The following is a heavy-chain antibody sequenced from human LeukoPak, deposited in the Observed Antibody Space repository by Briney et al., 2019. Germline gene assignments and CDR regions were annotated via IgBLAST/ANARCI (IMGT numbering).Heavy chain of an antibody. J-gene: IGHJ5*02. V-gene: IGHV1-18*01. CDR3: ARDSGPVLRYFDWLLSPGWFDP. D-gene: IGHD3-9*01. CDR1: GYTFTSYG. CDR2: ISAYNGNT. Sequence: ASVKVSCKASGYTFTSYGISWVRQAPGQGLEWMGWISAYNGNTNYAQKLQGRVTMTTDTSTSTAYMELRSLRSDDTAVYYCARDSGPVLRYFDWLLSPGWFDPWGQGTLVTVSS.